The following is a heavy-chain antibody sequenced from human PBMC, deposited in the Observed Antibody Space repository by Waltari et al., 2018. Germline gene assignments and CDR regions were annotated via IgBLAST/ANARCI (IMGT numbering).Heavy chain of an antibody. V-gene: IGHV7-4-1*02. CDR1: GYTFTSYA. Sequence: QVQLVQSGSELKKPGASVKVSCKASGYTFTSYAMNWVRQAPGQGLEWMGWINTNTGNPTYAQGSTGGFVFSLDTSVSTAYLQISSLKAEDTAVYYCARGTSGSRLFHDYGDEWGQGTLVTVSS. CDR2: INTNTGNP. D-gene: IGHD5-12*01. CDR3: ARGTSGSRLFHDYGDE. J-gene: IGHJ4*02.